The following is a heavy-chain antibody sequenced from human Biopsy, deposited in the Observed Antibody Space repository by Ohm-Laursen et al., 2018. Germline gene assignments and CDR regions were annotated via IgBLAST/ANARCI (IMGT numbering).Heavy chain of an antibody. CDR2: IIPMLGTV. V-gene: IGHV1-69*06. CDR3: ARDMSLVTTFSNDALDV. CDR1: GGTFSKYG. Sequence: SSVKVSCKASGGTFSKYGISWVRQAPGQGLEWMGGIIPMLGTVQYARRLRGRVTITADKATSTAHMELSNLRSDDTAVYFCARDMSLVTTFSNDALDVWGQGTMVTVSS. J-gene: IGHJ3*01. D-gene: IGHD1-1*01.